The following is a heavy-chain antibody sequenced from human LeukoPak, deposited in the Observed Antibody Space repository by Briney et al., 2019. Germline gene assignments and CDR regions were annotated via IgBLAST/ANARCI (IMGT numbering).Heavy chain of an antibody. CDR3: ARHFTYYYDSSGYPRDAFDI. Sequence: SETLSLTCTVSGGSISGYYWSWIRQSPGKGLVWIGYKYYSGSTNYNPSLKSRVTISIDMSKNQFSLTLSSVTAADTALYYCARHFTYYYDSSGYPRDAFDIWGQGTMVTVSS. J-gene: IGHJ3*02. V-gene: IGHV4-59*08. CDR2: KYYSGST. D-gene: IGHD3-22*01. CDR1: GGSISGYY.